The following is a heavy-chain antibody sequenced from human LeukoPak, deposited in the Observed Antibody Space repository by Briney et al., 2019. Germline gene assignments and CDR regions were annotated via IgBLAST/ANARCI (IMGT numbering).Heavy chain of an antibody. CDR2: ISYDGSNK. V-gene: IGHV3-30*18. CDR1: GFTFSNYW. CDR3: AKDITAAAGLGYGMDV. Sequence: GGSLRLSCAASGFTFSNYWVHWVRQAPGKGLEWVAVISYDGSNKYYADSVKGRFTISRDNSKNTLYLQMNSLKPEDTALYYCAKDITAAAGLGYGMDVWGQGTTVTVSS. D-gene: IGHD6-13*01. J-gene: IGHJ6*02.